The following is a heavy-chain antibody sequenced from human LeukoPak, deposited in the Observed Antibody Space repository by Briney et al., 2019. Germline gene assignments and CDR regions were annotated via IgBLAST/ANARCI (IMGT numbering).Heavy chain of an antibody. CDR2: IYYNGST. J-gene: IGHJ4*02. CDR3: ARHFHMGEASFFRDYFDY. V-gene: IGHV4-59*08. D-gene: IGHD3-16*01. Sequence: SETLSLTCTVSGGSISSYYWSWIRQPPGKGLEWIGYIYYNGSTNYNPSLKSRVTISVDTSKNQFSLKLSSVTAADTAVYYCARHFHMGEASFFRDYFDYWGQGTLVTVSS. CDR1: GGSISSYY.